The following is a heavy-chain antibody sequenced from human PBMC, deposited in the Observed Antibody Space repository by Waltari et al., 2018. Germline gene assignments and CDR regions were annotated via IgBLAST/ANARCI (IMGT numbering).Heavy chain of an antibody. CDR2: INAGNGNT. Sequence: QVQLVQSGAEVKKPGASVKVSCKASGYTFTSYAMHWVRQAPGQRLEWMGWINAGNGNTKYSQKFQGRVTITRDTSASTAYMELSSLRSEDTAVYYCARVKGLLWVGELAPLDYWGQGTLVTVSA. CDR1: GYTFTSYA. J-gene: IGHJ4*02. D-gene: IGHD3-10*01. CDR3: ARVKGLLWVGELAPLDY. V-gene: IGHV1-3*01.